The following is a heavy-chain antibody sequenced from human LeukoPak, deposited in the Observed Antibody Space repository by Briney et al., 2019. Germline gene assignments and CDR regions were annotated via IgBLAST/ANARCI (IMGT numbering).Heavy chain of an antibody. CDR1: GFTFSSYS. Sequence: PGGSLRLSCAASGFTFSSYSMNWVRQAPGKGLEWVSSISSSSSYIYYADSVKGRFTISRDNAKNSLYLQMNSLRAEDTAVYYCATTETPPRIAAATDYWGQGTLVTVSS. CDR2: ISSSSSYI. CDR3: ATTETPPRIAAATDY. V-gene: IGHV3-21*01. D-gene: IGHD6-13*01. J-gene: IGHJ4*02.